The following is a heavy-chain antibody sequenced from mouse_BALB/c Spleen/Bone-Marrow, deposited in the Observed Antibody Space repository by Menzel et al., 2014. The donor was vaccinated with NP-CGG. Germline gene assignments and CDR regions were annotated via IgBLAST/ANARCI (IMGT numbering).Heavy chain of an antibody. CDR3: ARRGVYYYGSFDY. D-gene: IGHD1-1*01. Sequence: QVQLQQPGAELVMPGASVKMSCKASGYTFTDYWMHWVKQRPGQGLEWIGAIDTSDSYTSYNQKFEGKATLTVDESSSTAYMQLSSLTSEDSAVYYCARRGVYYYGSFDYWGQGTTLTVSS. CDR1: GYTFTDYW. J-gene: IGHJ2*01. CDR2: IDTSDSYT. V-gene: IGHV1-69*01.